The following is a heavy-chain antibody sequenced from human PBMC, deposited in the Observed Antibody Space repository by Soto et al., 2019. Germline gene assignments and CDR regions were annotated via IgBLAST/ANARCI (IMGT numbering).Heavy chain of an antibody. CDR2: IYSGGST. CDR1: GDSINTYY. Sequence: ETLSLTCTVSGDSINTYYWSWIRQPAGKGLEWIGRIYSGGSTNYNPSLKSRVTMSVDTSKNQFSLKLTSVAAADTAVYYCARGRGEFDAWGQGTPVTVSS. J-gene: IGHJ5*02. CDR3: ARGRGEFDA. V-gene: IGHV4-4*07. D-gene: IGHD2-21*01.